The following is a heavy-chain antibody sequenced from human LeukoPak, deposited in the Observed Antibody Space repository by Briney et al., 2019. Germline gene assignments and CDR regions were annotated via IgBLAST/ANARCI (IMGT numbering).Heavy chain of an antibody. CDR1: GYTFTSYG. J-gene: IGHJ3*02. D-gene: IGHD1-20*01. CDR2: ISAYNGNT. Sequence: ASVKVSCKASGYTFTSYGISWVRQAPGQGLEWMGWISAYNGNTNYAQKLQGRVTITTDESTSTAYMELSSLRSEDTAVYYCARDLRGITGTHDAFDIWGQGTMVTVSS. CDR3: ARDLRGITGTHDAFDI. V-gene: IGHV1-18*01.